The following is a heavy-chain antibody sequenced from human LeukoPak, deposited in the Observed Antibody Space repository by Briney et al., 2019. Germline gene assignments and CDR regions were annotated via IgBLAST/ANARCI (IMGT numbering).Heavy chain of an antibody. CDR3: ARDHSCTNGVCSLGY. J-gene: IGHJ4*02. CDR1: GFTFSSYA. CDR2: IGGSDGHT. D-gene: IGHD2-8*01. V-gene: IGHV3-23*01. Sequence: GGSLRLSCAASGFTFSSYAMNWVRQAPGKGLEWVSAIGGSDGHTYYADSVKGRFTISRDNSENRLYLQMNSLRAEDTAVYYCARDHSCTNGVCSLGYWGQGTLVTVSS.